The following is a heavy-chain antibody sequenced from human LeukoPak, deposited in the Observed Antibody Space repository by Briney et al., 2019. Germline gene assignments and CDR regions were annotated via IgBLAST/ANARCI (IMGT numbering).Heavy chain of an antibody. V-gene: IGHV1-69*02. D-gene: IGHD2-15*01. Sequence: ASVKVSCKASGGTFSSYTISWMRQAPGQGLEWMGRIIPILGIANYAQKFQGRVTITADKSTSTAYMELSSLRSEDTAVYYCARSGGSVDYYYYMDVWGKGTTVTVSS. CDR1: GGTFSSYT. J-gene: IGHJ6*03. CDR3: ARSGGSVDYYYYMDV. CDR2: IIPILGIA.